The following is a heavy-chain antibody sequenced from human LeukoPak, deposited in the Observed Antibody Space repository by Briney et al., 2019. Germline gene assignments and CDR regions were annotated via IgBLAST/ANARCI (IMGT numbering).Heavy chain of an antibody. CDR2: INHSGST. Sequence: SSETLSLTCAVYGGSFSGYYWSWIRQPPGKGLEWIGEINHSGSTNYNPSLKSRVTISVDTSKNQFSLQLSPVTAADTAVYYCARFRYSSSQAYYYYYYMDVWGKGTTVTVSS. V-gene: IGHV4-34*01. CDR3: ARFRYSSSQAYYYYYYMDV. J-gene: IGHJ6*03. CDR1: GGSFSGYY. D-gene: IGHD6-13*01.